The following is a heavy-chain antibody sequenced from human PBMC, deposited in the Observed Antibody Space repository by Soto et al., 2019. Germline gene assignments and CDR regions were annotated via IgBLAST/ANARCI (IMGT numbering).Heavy chain of an antibody. J-gene: IGHJ4*02. CDR1: GYSFTSYW. V-gene: IGHV5-10-1*01. CDR2: IDPSDSYT. Sequence: GESLTSACKVSGYSFTSYWISWVRQMPGKGLEWMGRIDPSDSYTNYSPSFQGHVTISADKSISTAYLQWSSLKASDTAMYYCASGRDLFDYWGQGTLVTVSS. CDR3: ASGRDLFDY.